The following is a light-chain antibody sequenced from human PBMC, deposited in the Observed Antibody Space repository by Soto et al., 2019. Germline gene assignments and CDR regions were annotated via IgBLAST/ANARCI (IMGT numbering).Light chain of an antibody. J-gene: IGKJ4*01. CDR1: QSISVW. CDR2: KAS. CDR3: QQYNSYPLT. Sequence: DIQMTQSPSTLSTSVGDRVTITCRASQSISVWLAWYQQRAGKAPKLLIYKASNLQSGVPSRFSGSGSGTEFTLTISSLQPDDFATYFCQQYNSYPLTFGGGTKVEI. V-gene: IGKV1-5*03.